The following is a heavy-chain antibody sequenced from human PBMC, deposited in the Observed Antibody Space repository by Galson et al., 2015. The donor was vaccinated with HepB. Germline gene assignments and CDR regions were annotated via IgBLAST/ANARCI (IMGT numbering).Heavy chain of an antibody. J-gene: IGHJ4*02. V-gene: IGHV5-51*03. CDR3: ARLLDILTGYYYFDY. D-gene: IGHD3-9*01. CDR2: IYPGDSDT. CDR1: GYSFTSYW. Sequence: QSGAEVKKPGESLKISCKGSGYSFTSYWIGWVRQMPGKGLEWMGIIYPGDSDTRYSPSFQGQVTTSADKSISTAYLQWSSLKASDTAMYYCARLLDILTGYYYFDYWGQGTLVTVSS.